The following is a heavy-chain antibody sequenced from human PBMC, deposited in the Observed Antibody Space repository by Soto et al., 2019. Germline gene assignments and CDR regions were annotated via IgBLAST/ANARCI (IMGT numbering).Heavy chain of an antibody. CDR1: GGSVSSGSYY. V-gene: IGHV4-61*01. J-gene: IGHJ6*02. Sequence: SETLSLTCTVSGGSVSSGSYYWSWIRQPPGKGLEWIGYIYYSGSTNYNPSLKSRVTISVDTSKNQFSLKLSSVTAADTAVYNWARLIEVPQGDIEAAADYYYSGMNVWGQGTTVTVPS. CDR2: IYYSGST. D-gene: IGHD6-13*01. CDR3: ARLIEVPQGDIEAAADYYYSGMNV.